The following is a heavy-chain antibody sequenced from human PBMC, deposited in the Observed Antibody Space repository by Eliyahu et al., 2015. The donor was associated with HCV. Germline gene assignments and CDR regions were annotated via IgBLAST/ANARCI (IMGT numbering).Heavy chain of an antibody. CDR2: MNPNSGNT. V-gene: IGHV1-8*01. CDR3: ARVEVNYDILTGYSYGMDV. Sequence: QVQLVQSGAEVKKPGASVKVSCKASGYTFTSYDINWVRQATGQGLEWMGWMNPNSGNTGYAQKFQGRVTMTRNTSISTAYMELSSLRSEDTAVYYCARVEVNYDILTGYSYGMDVWGQGTTVTVSS. D-gene: IGHD3-9*01. J-gene: IGHJ6*02. CDR1: GYTFTSYD.